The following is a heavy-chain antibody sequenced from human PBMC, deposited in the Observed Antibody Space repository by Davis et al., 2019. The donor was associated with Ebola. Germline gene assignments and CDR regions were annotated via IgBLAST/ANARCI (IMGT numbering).Heavy chain of an antibody. CDR3: AHPNPSYFHIDAFDI. Sequence: MPSETLSLTCAVSGGSITSLNWWSWVRQSPGKGLEWIGQIYHTGSTIYNPSFQSRLSMSIDKSKNQFSLKLTSLTAADTAVYYCAHPNPSYFHIDAFDIWGQGKMVTVSS. D-gene: IGHD2-8*01. CDR1: GGSITSLNW. V-gene: IGHV4-4*02. J-gene: IGHJ3*02. CDR2: IYHTGST.